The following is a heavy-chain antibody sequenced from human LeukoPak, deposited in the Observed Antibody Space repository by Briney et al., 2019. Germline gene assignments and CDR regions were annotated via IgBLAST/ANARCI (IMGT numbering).Heavy chain of an antibody. J-gene: IGHJ4*02. CDR2: SSGSGGST. CDR3: ATSLPTWAGAGGNFDY. CDR1: GFTFSSYA. V-gene: IGHV3-23*01. D-gene: IGHD3-16*01. Sequence: GGSLRLSCAASGFTFSSYARSWVRQAPGKGLEWGSASSGSGGSTYYADSVKGRFTISRDNSKNTLYLQMNSLTAEDTAVYYCATSLPTWAGAGGNFDYWGQGTLVTVSS.